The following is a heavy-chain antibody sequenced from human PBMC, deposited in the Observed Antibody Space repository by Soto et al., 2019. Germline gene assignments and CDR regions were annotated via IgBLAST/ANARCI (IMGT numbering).Heavy chain of an antibody. J-gene: IGHJ2*01. CDR1: GYTFTIYA. D-gene: IGHD3-16*01. CDR3: ARGGGDWYLDL. Sequence: QAQLEQSGAEVRKPGASVKVSCKASGYTFTIYAITWVRQAPGQGLEWMGWMNVDNGNTEYAQKFQGRVTLTTDTSTSTAYMELRSLTSDDTAVYSCARGGGDWYLDLWGRGTLVTVSS. CDR2: MNVDNGNT. V-gene: IGHV1-18*04.